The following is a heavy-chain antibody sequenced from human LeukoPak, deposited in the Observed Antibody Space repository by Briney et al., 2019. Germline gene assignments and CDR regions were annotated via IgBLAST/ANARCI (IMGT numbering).Heavy chain of an antibody. CDR2: INSDGSNT. J-gene: IGHJ4*02. D-gene: IGHD5-24*01. Sequence: GGSLRLSCAASGYSFSSYWMHWVRQAPGKGLVWVSRINSDGSNTNYADSVKGRFTISRDNAENSLYLQMNSLRAEDTAVYYCVRARDGYNPLDDWGQGILVTVSS. CDR3: VRARDGYNPLDD. V-gene: IGHV3-74*01. CDR1: GYSFSSYW.